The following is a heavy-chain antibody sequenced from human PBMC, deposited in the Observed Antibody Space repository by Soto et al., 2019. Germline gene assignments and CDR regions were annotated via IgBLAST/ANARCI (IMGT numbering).Heavy chain of an antibody. J-gene: IGHJ6*02. CDR1: GGSISSGGYA. CDR3: AREQAYCGGDCYSNGMDV. Sequence: SETLSLTCAVSGGSISSGGYAWAWIRQPPGKGLEWIGYIYHSGSTYYNPSLKSRVTISVDRSKNQFSLKLSSVTAADTAVYYCAREQAYCGGDCYSNGMDVWGQGTTVTVSS. V-gene: IGHV4-30-2*01. D-gene: IGHD2-21*02. CDR2: IYHSGST.